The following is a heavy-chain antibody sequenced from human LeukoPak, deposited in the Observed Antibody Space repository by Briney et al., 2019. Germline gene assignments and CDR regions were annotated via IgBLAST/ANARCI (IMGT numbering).Heavy chain of an antibody. CDR3: ARHLSRAVAGISIPYYFDY. Sequence: SETLSLTCAVYGGSFSGYYWSWIRQPPGKGLEWIGEINHSGSTNYNPSLKSRVTISVDTSKNRFSLKLSSVTAADTAVYYCARHLSRAVAGISIPYYFDYWGQGTLVTVSS. CDR2: INHSGST. CDR1: GGSFSGYY. V-gene: IGHV4-34*01. D-gene: IGHD6-19*01. J-gene: IGHJ4*02.